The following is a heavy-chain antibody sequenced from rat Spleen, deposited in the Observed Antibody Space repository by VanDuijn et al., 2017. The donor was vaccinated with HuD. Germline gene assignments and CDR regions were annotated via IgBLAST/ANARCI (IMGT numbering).Heavy chain of an antibody. V-gene: IGHV5-20*01. Sequence: EVQLVESDGGLVQPGRSLKLSCAASGFTFSNYDMAWVRQAPKKGLEWVAYISYDGGTTYYRDSVKGRFTISRDNAKSSLYLQMDSLRSEDTATYYCTTVSYGGGYWGQGVMVTVSS. CDR3: TTVSYGGGY. CDR2: ISYDGGTT. J-gene: IGHJ2*01. CDR1: GFTFSNYD. D-gene: IGHD1-11*01.